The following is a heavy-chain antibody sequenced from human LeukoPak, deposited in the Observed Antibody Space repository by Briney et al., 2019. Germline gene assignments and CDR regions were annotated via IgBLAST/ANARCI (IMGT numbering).Heavy chain of an antibody. CDR1: GGAISNTNW. CDR2: ISLTGLT. D-gene: IGHD2-8*01. V-gene: IGHV4-4*02. CDR3: SRENGAFSPFGY. J-gene: IGHJ4*02. Sequence: SGTLSLTCGVSGGAISNTNWWSWVRQPPGRGLEWIGEISLTGLTHYNPSLESRVTVSLDKSKNQLSLNLTSVTAADTAVYYCSRENGAFSPFGYWGQGTLVTVLS.